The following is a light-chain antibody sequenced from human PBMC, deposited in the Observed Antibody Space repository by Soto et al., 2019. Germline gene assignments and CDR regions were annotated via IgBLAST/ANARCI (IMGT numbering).Light chain of an antibody. Sequence: EIVLTQSPGTLSLSPGERATLSCRASQSVSRGYLAWYQQKPGQAPRLLIYGTSSRATGIPDRFSASGSGTDFTLTISRLEPEDFAVYYCQQRSNWPLTFGAGTKVDIK. CDR1: QSVSRGY. CDR2: GTS. CDR3: QQRSNWPLT. V-gene: IGKV3D-20*02. J-gene: IGKJ4*01.